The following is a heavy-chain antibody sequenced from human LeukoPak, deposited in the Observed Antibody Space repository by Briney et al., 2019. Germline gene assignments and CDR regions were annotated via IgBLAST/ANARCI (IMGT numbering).Heavy chain of an antibody. CDR2: IIPVLGRP. D-gene: IGHD3-3*01. Sequence: AASVKVSCKASGDTFGSDAISWVRQAPGQGLEWVGRIIPVLGRPSHAQKLQNRVTISADTSTSTAYMELSRLRSEDTAVYYCATGDRGTDFNFFVNWGQGTLVTVSS. CDR1: GDTFGSDA. CDR3: ATGDRGTDFNFFVN. V-gene: IGHV1-69*04. J-gene: IGHJ4*02.